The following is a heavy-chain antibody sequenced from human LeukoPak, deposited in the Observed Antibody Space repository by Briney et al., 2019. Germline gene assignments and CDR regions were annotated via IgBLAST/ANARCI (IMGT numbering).Heavy chain of an antibody. V-gene: IGHV3-23*01. Sequence: GGSLRLSCAASGFTFSSYAMSWVRQAPGKGLEWVSAISGSGGSTYYADSVKGRFTISRDNSKNTLYLQMNSLKTEDTAVYYCTTIRINYDILTGYFTVDYWGQGTLVTVSS. J-gene: IGHJ4*02. CDR1: GFTFSSYA. D-gene: IGHD3-9*01. CDR3: TTIRINYDILTGYFTVDY. CDR2: ISGSGGST.